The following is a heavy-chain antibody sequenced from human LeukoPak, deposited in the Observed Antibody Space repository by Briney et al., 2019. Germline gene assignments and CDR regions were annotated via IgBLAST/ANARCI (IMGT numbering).Heavy chain of an antibody. CDR3: ARVEDYAYDY. Sequence: GGSLRLSCAASGFTFSSYAMHWVRRAPGKGLEWVAVISYDGSNKYYADSVKGRFTISRDNSKNTLYLQMNSLRAEDTAVYYCARVEDYAYDYWGQGTLVTVSS. CDR2: ISYDGSNK. D-gene: IGHD4-17*01. CDR1: GFTFSSYA. V-gene: IGHV3-30-3*01. J-gene: IGHJ4*02.